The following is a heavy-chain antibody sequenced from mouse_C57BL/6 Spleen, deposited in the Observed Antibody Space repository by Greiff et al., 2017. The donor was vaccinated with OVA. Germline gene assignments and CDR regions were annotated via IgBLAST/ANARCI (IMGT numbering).Heavy chain of an antibody. CDR3: ARSLPYYYGSSYDFDY. D-gene: IGHD1-1*01. CDR1: GYAFSSYW. CDR2: IYPGDGDT. Sequence: QVQLQQSGAELVKPGASVKISCKASGYAFSSYWMNWVKQRPGKGLEWIGQIYPGDGDTNYNGKFKGKATLTADKSSSTAYMQLSSLTSEDSAVYFCARSLPYYYGSSYDFDYWGQGTTLTVSS. V-gene: IGHV1-80*01. J-gene: IGHJ2*01.